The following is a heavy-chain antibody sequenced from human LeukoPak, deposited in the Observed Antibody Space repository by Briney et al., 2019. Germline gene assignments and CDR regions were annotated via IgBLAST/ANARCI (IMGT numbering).Heavy chain of an antibody. CDR3: ARDVKKGYGDYNDY. CDR2: IWFDGSNK. J-gene: IGHJ4*02. V-gene: IGHV3-33*01. D-gene: IGHD4-17*01. Sequence: GGSLRLSCAAPGFTFSNYGVHWVRQAPRKGLEWVAFIWFDGSNKHYADSVQGRFTFSRDNSKNTLYLQMNSLRPEDTALYYCARDVKKGYGDYNDYWGQGTLVTVSS. CDR1: GFTFSNYG.